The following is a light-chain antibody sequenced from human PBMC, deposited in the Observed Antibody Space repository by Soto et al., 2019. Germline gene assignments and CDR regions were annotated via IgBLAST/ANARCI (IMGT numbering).Light chain of an antibody. V-gene: IGKV1-12*01. CDR3: QQLDSFPLT. Sequence: DIQMTQSPSSVSSSVGDSVTITCRASQVIYSWIAWYQQKTGRAPKLLIFAESNLQSGVPARFSGSGSGTDFILSINSLQPEDVATYYCQQLDSFPLTCGQGTRLEIK. CDR2: AES. CDR1: QVIYSW. J-gene: IGKJ5*01.